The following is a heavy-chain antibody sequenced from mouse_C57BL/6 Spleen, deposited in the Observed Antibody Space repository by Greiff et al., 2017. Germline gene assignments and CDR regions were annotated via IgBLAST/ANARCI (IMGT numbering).Heavy chain of an antibody. CDR3: ARSGDGYSYYFCY. CDR1: GYAFSSSW. CDR2: IYPGDGDT. Sequence: VQLQESGPELVKPGASVKISCKASGYAFSSSWMNWVKQRPGKGLEWIGGIYPGDGDTNYNGKFKGKATLTADKSSSTAYIQLRSLTSEDSAVYFCARSGDGYSYYFCYWGQGTTLTVSS. V-gene: IGHV1-82*01. J-gene: IGHJ2*01. D-gene: IGHD2-3*01.